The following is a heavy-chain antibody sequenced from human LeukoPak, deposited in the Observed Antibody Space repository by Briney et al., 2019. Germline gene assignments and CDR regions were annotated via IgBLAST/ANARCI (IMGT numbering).Heavy chain of an antibody. CDR2: ISGSGGKT. D-gene: IGHD3-10*01. Sequence: GGSLRLSCAASGLTFSSYGMSWVRQAPGKGLEWVSGISGSGGKTDYADSVKGRFTISRDNSKNTLYLQMNSLRAEDTAVYYCASAIWFGEPNYYYYYMDVWGKGTTVTVSS. CDR1: GLTFSSYG. V-gene: IGHV3-23*01. CDR3: ASAIWFGEPNYYYYYMDV. J-gene: IGHJ6*03.